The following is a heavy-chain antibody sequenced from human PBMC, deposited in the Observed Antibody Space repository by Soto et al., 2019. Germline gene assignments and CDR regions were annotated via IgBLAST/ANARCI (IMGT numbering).Heavy chain of an antibody. CDR1: GGSVSSGSYY. J-gene: IGHJ4*02. Sequence: SETLSLTCTVSGGSVSSGSYYWSWIRQPPGKGLEWIGYIYYSGSTNYNPSLKSRVTISVDTSKNQFSLKLSSVTAADTAVYYCARGATVTTIDYWGQGTLVTVS. CDR2: IYYSGST. CDR3: ARGATVTTIDY. V-gene: IGHV4-61*01. D-gene: IGHD4-17*01.